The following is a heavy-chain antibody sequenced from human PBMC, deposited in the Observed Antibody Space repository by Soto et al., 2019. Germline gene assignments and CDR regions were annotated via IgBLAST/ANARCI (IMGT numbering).Heavy chain of an antibody. CDR2: IIPILGIA. D-gene: IGHD2-15*01. V-gene: IGHV1-69*02. CDR3: AKAPGYCSGGSCYYYYGMDV. Sequence: QVQLVQSGAEVKKPGSSVKVSCKASGGTFSSYTISWVRQAPGHGLEWMGRIIPILGIANYAQKFQGRVTITADKSTSTAYMELSSLRSEDTAVYYCAKAPGYCSGGSCYYYYGMDVWGQGTTVNVSS. CDR1: GGTFSSYT. J-gene: IGHJ6*02.